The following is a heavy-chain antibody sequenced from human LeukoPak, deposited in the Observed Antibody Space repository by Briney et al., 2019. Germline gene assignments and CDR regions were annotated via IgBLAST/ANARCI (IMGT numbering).Heavy chain of an antibody. J-gene: IGHJ5*02. D-gene: IGHD3-10*01. V-gene: IGHV4-59*01. CDR1: GGSISSYY. Sequence: SETLSLTCTVSGGSISSYYWSWIRQPPGKGLEWIGYIYYSGSTNYNPSLKSRVTISVDTSKNQFSLKLSSVTAADTAVYYCARAHMVRGKNWFDPWGQGTLVTVSS. CDR3: ARAHMVRGKNWFDP. CDR2: IYYSGST.